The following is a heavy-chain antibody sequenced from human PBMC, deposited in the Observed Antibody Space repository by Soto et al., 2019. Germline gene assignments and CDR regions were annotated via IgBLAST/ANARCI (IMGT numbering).Heavy chain of an antibody. Sequence: EVQLLESGGRLLQPGGSLRLSCAASGFTFSSYAMSWVRQSPGHGLEWVSGSSGSGGSTYYEDSVKGRFTISRDTSKNALYLQMNSLRVEQTAVYYCAKDKHSNSLIWFYPWGQGTLVAVSS. CDR3: AKDKHSNSLIWFYP. D-gene: IGHD6-6*01. CDR2: SSGSGGST. V-gene: IGHV3-23*01. CDR1: GFTFSSYA. J-gene: IGHJ5*02.